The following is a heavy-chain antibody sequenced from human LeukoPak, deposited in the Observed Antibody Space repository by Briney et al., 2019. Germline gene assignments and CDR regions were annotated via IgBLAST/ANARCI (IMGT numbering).Heavy chain of an antibody. V-gene: IGHV3-23*01. D-gene: IGHD6-19*01. CDR1: GFTFSSYA. Sequence: GGSLRLSCAASGFTFSSYAMSWVRQAPGKGLEWVSAISCSGGSTYYADPVKGRFTISRDNSKNTLYLEMNSLRAEDTAVYYCAKQVAGTSLFDYWGQGTLVTVSS. CDR2: ISCSGGST. J-gene: IGHJ4*02. CDR3: AKQVAGTSLFDY.